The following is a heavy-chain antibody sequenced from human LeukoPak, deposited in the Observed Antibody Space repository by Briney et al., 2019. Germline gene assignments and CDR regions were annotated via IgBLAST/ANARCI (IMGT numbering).Heavy chain of an antibody. CDR2: IYYSGST. D-gene: IGHD3-10*01. Sequence: SETLSLTCAVYGGSFSGYYWSWIRQPPGKGLEWIGYIYYSGSTNYNPSLKSRVTISVDTSKNQFSLKLSSVTAADTAVYYCARGITLTFDYWGQGTLVTVSS. V-gene: IGHV4-59*01. CDR1: GGSFSGYY. J-gene: IGHJ4*02. CDR3: ARGITLTFDY.